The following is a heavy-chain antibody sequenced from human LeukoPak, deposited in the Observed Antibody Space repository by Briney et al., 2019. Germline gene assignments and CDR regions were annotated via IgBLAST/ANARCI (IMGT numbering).Heavy chain of an antibody. J-gene: IGHJ4*02. D-gene: IGHD4-11*01. Sequence: ASVNVSCKASGYTFTSYDINWVRQATGQGLEWMGWMNPNSGNTGYAQKFQGRVTMTRNTSISTAYMELSSLRSEDTAVYYCARGIRGSNYVALYYFDYWGQGTLVTVSS. CDR3: ARGIRGSNYVALYYFDY. V-gene: IGHV1-8*01. CDR1: GYTFTSYD. CDR2: MNPNSGNT.